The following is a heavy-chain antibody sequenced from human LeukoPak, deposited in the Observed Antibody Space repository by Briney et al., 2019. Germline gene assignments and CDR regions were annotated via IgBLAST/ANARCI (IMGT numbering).Heavy chain of an antibody. CDR1: GFTFDDYL. Sequence: GGSLRLSCAASGFTFDDYLLHWVRQAPGKGLEWVSLISWDGDTTYYADSVKGRFTISRDNSRNSLYLQMNSLRTEDTALYYCAKARGLIGGAFDIWGQGTMVTVSS. D-gene: IGHD3-22*01. V-gene: IGHV3-43*01. CDR3: AKARGLIGGAFDI. J-gene: IGHJ3*02. CDR2: ISWDGDTT.